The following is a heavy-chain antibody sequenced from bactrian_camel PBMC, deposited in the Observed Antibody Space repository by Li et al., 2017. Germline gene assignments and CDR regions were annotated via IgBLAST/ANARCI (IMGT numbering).Heavy chain of an antibody. J-gene: IGHJ4*01. CDR1: AHTDSPNC. CDR2: IYTGGGST. D-gene: IGHD7*01. Sequence: QVQLVESGGGSVQAGGSLRLSCGSSAHTDSPNCMGWFRQAPGKEREGVAAIYTGGGSTYYADSVKGRFTISQDNTKNTVYLQMNMLEPEDTAMYSCKTLGDPSFCAPRLGQGTQVTVS. V-gene: IGHV3S54*01.